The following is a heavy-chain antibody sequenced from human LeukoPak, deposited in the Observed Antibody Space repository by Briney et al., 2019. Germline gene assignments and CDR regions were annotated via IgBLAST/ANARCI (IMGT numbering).Heavy chain of an antibody. Sequence: SETLSLTCTVSGGSISSSSYYWGWIRQPPGKGLEWIGSIYYSGSTYYNPSLKSRVTISVDTSKNQFSLKLSSVTAADTAVYYCAREGLRLGELSLSVNFDYWGQGTLVTVSS. D-gene: IGHD3-16*02. CDR3: AREGLRLGELSLSVNFDY. CDR1: GGSISSSSYY. V-gene: IGHV4-39*07. CDR2: IYYSGST. J-gene: IGHJ4*02.